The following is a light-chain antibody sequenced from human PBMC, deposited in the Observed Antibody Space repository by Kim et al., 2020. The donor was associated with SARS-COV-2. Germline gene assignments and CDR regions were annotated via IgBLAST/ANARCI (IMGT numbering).Light chain of an antibody. CDR1: KLGDKY. V-gene: IGLV3-1*01. Sequence: SSELTQPPSVSLSPGQTASLTCSGDKLGDKYACWYQQKPGQSPVLVIYQDSKRPSGIPERFSGSNSGNTATLTISGTQAMDEADYYCQAWDISAGVFGGG. CDR3: QAWDISAGV. CDR2: QDS. J-gene: IGLJ3*02.